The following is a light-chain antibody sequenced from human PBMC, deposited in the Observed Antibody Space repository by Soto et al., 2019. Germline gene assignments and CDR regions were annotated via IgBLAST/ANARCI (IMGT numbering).Light chain of an antibody. CDR3: SSYTSSRIRV. J-gene: IGLJ3*02. Sequence: QSVLTQPASVSGSPGQSITISCTGTSSDVGGYNYVSWYQQHPGKAPKLMIYDVSNRPSGLSNRFSGSKSGSTASLTISGLQAEDVADYYCSSYTSSRIRVFGGGTKLTVL. V-gene: IGLV2-14*01. CDR1: SSDVGGYNY. CDR2: DVS.